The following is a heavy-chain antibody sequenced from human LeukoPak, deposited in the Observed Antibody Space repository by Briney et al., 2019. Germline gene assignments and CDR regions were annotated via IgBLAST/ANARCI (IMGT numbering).Heavy chain of an antibody. CDR2: IIPIFGTA. V-gene: IGHV1-69*13. CDR3: AGGGLRWSRSFDY. D-gene: IGHD4-23*01. J-gene: IGHJ4*02. Sequence: SVKVSCKASGGTFSSYAISWVRQAPGQGLEWMGGIIPIFGTANYAQKFQGRVTITADESTSTAYMELSSLRSEDTAVYYCAGGGLRWSRSFDYWGQGTLVTVSS. CDR1: GGTFSSYA.